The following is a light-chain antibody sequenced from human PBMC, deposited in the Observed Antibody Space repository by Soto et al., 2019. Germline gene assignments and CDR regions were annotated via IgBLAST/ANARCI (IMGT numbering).Light chain of an antibody. J-gene: IGKJ4*01. CDR1: QDISNF. CDR3: QQYDSVPLT. CDR2: EVS. Sequence: DIQMTQSPSSLSASVGDRVTITCRASQDISNFLAWYQQKPGKVPKVVIYEVSTLQSGVPSRFSGSVSETDFTLTITTLQPEDVATYYCQQYDSVPLTFGGGTKVEI. V-gene: IGKV1-27*01.